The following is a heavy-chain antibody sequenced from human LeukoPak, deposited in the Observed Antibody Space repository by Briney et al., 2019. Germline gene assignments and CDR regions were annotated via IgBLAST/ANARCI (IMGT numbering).Heavy chain of an antibody. CDR2: IFPGDSGT. D-gene: IGHD5-24*01. J-gene: IGHJ4*02. CDR1: GYMFTRYW. Sequence: GESLKISCKGSGYMFTRYWIGWVRQMPGKGLEWIGIIFPGDSGTKYSPSFQGQVTISVDKSINTAYLQWSSLQAADTAMFYCARRDGYNDLDYWGQGTLVTVSS. V-gene: IGHV5-51*01. CDR3: ARRDGYNDLDY.